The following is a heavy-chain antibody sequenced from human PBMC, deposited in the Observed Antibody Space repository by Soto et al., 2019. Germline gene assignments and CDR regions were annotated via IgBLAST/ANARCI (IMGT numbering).Heavy chain of an antibody. CDR3: ARVTSMVRGVIDNGFDP. CDR1: GGTFSSYA. J-gene: IGHJ5*02. CDR2: IIPMYGPA. Sequence: QVPLVQSGAEVKKPGSSVTVSCKASGGTFSSYAIHWVRQAPGQGLEWMGGIIPMYGPAKYAQRFQGRVTITADESTTTVYMELTSLTSQDPAVYYCARVTSMVRGVIDNGFDPWGHGTLVTGSS. D-gene: IGHD3-10*01. V-gene: IGHV1-69*01.